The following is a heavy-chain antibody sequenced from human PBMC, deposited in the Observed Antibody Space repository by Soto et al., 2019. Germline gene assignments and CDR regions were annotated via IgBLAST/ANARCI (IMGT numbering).Heavy chain of an antibody. D-gene: IGHD3-3*01. CDR3: ARDQVDYDFWSGYSRYYGMDV. J-gene: IGHJ6*02. Sequence: SETLSLPCAVSGGAISSSNWWSWVRQPPEKGLEWIGEIYHSGSTNYNPSLKSRVTISVDKSKNQFSLKLSSVTAADTAVYYCARDQVDYDFWSGYSRYYGMDVWGQGTTVTVSS. V-gene: IGHV4-4*02. CDR2: IYHSGST. CDR1: GGAISSSNW.